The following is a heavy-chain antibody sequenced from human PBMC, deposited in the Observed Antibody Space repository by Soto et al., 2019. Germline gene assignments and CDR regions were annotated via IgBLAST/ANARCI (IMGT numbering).Heavy chain of an antibody. V-gene: IGHV3-66*01. J-gene: IGHJ4*02. CDR2: IYTGGLT. D-gene: IGHD2-15*01. CDR1: GFPVGSNY. Sequence: EVQLVDSGGALVQPGGSLRLSCAASGFPVGSNYMNWVRQAPGKGLEWVSVIYTGGLTSYADSVKGRFTISRDDSSNTLYLQMSSLRTDDTAVYYCARTIGGASSLYFDYWGQGTLVTVSS. CDR3: ARTIGGASSLYFDY.